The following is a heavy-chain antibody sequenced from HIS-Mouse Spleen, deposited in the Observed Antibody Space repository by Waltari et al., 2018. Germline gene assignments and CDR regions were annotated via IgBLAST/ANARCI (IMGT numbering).Heavy chain of an antibody. Sequence: QLQLQESGPGLVKPSETLSPTCPGSGGSIRRSQYYWGWNPHPPGDGLGVIGSIDYIGRTYYNPSLKSRVTISVDTSKNQFSLKLSSVTAADTAVYYCAREIPYSSSWYDWYFDLWGRGTLVTVSS. J-gene: IGHJ2*01. CDR1: GGSIRRSQYY. CDR2: IDYIGRT. D-gene: IGHD6-13*01. V-gene: IGHV4-39*07. CDR3: AREIPYSSSWYDWYFDL.